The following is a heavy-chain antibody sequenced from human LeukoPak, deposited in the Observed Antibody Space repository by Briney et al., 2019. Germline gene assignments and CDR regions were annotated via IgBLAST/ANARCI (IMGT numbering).Heavy chain of an antibody. CDR2: ISGSGGST. V-gene: IGHV3-23*01. CDR3: ANGQGGSYSEYLQH. Sequence: GGSLRLSCAASGFTFSSYAMSWVRQAPGKGLEWVSAISGSGGSTYYADSVKGRFTISRDNSKNTLYLQMNSLRAEDTAVYYCANGQGGSYSEYLQHWGQGILVTVSS. D-gene: IGHD1-26*01. J-gene: IGHJ1*01. CDR1: GFTFSSYA.